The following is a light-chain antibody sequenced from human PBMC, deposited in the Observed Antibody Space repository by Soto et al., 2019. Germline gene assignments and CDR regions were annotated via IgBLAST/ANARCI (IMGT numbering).Light chain of an antibody. CDR1: QRVXNW. CDR3: QQHDSWTST. Sequence: MTQCPSTLSVVPVDRVTLSCRASQRVXNWLAWDEKKPGQAPRVLXYDASTRPSGIPGRLSGSGSGTEFTLTISSLQSDEFVAYYWQQHDSWTSTFGQGTKLDI. CDR2: DAS. J-gene: IGKJ1*01. V-gene: IGKV3-15*01.